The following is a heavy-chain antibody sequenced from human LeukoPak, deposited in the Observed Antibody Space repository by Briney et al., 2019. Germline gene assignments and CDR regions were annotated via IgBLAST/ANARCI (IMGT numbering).Heavy chain of an antibody. CDR2: ISAYNGNT. D-gene: IGHD2-15*01. Sequence: ASVKVSCKASGYTFTSYGISWVRQAPGQGLEWMGWISAYNGNTNYAQKLQGRVTMTTDTSTSTAYMELRSLRSDDTAVYYCASALGGYCSGGSCRRRQDWFDPWGQGTLVTVSS. V-gene: IGHV1-18*01. J-gene: IGHJ5*02. CDR3: ASALGGYCSGGSCRRRQDWFDP. CDR1: GYTFTSYG.